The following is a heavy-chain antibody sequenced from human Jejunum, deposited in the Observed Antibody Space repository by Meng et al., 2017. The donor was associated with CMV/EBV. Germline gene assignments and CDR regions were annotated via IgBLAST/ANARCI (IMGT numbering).Heavy chain of an antibody. V-gene: IGHV3-23*03. CDR3: AKVTRFPRIRALPASPMYYYGMDV. Sequence: SWVRQAPGKGLEWVSTVYSGGDTHYADSVKGRFTISRDNSKDMVYLQMNSLRAEDTAIYYCAKVTRFPRIRALPASPMYYYGMDVWGQGTSVTVSS. D-gene: IGHD2-2*01. J-gene: IGHJ6*02. CDR2: VYSGGDT.